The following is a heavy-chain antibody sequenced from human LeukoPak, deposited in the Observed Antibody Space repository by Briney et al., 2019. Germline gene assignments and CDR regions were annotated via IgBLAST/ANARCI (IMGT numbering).Heavy chain of an antibody. CDR2: INHSGSA. CDR3: SGCSSGYYCMRDY. CDR1: GGSFSGYY. D-gene: IGHD3-22*01. V-gene: IGHV4-34*01. Sequence: KASETLSLTCAVYGGSFSGYYWSWIRQPPGKGLEWIGEINHSGSANYNPSLKSRVTISVDTSKNQFSLKLRSVTAADTAVYYCSGCSSGYYCMRDYWGQGTLVTVSS. J-gene: IGHJ4*02.